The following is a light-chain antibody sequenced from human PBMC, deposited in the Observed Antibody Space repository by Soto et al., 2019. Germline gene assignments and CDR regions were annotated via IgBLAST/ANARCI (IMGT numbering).Light chain of an antibody. CDR2: GAS. CDR3: KQYNNWPPRT. J-gene: IGKJ2*01. CDR1: QIISNS. V-gene: IGKV3-15*01. Sequence: EIVMTQSPASLSVSPGETATLSCRASQIISNSLAWYQQKPGQAPSLLIYGASTRATGIPARFSGSGSGTEFTLTISSLQSEDSALYYCKQYNNWPPRTFGQGTKLEIK.